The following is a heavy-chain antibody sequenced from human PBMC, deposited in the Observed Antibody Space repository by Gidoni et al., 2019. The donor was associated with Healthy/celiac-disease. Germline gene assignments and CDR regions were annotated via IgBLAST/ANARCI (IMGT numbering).Heavy chain of an antibody. Sequence: QLQLQESGPGLVKPSETLSLTCTVSGGSISSSSYYWGWIRQPPGKGLEWIGSVYYSGSTYYNPSLESRLTISVDTSKNQFSLKLSSVTAADTAVYYCARDLGSGYYRIFHYWGQGALVTVSS. J-gene: IGHJ4*02. CDR2: VYYSGST. D-gene: IGHD3-22*01. CDR3: ARDLGSGYYRIFHY. V-gene: IGHV4-39*07. CDR1: GGSISSSSYY.